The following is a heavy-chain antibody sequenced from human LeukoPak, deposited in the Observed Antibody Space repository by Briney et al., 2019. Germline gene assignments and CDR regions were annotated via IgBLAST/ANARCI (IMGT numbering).Heavy chain of an antibody. CDR1: GGSFSGYY. V-gene: IGHV4-34*01. CDR3: ARGAHYGDYARYYFDY. D-gene: IGHD4-17*01. J-gene: IGHJ4*02. CDR2: INHSGST. Sequence: SETLSLTCAVYGGSFSGYYWSWIRQPPGKGLEWIGEINHSGSTNYNPSLKSRVTISVDTSKNQFSLKLSSVTAADTAVYYCARGAHYGDYARYYFDYWGQGTLVTVSS.